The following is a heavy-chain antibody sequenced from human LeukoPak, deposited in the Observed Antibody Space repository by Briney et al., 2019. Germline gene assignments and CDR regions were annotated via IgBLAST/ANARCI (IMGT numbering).Heavy chain of an antibody. J-gene: IGHJ4*02. V-gene: IGHV3-23*01. CDR3: AKNGHGSGSYYPRTKYYFDY. D-gene: IGHD3-10*01. CDR2: ISDSGGST. CDR1: GVTFSNYA. Sequence: GGSLRLSCAASGVTFSNYAMNWVRKAPGKGLEWVSTISDSGGSTYYADSVKGRLTISRDNSKYTLYLQMNSLRAEDTAIYYCAKNGHGSGSYYPRTKYYFDYWGQGALVTVSS.